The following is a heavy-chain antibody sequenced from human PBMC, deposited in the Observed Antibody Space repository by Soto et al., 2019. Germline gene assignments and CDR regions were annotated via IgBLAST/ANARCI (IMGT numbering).Heavy chain of an antibody. CDR1: GFTFSSYS. D-gene: IGHD4-17*01. Sequence: PGGSLRLSCAASGFTFSSYSMNWVRQAPGKGLEWVSSISSSSSYIYYADSVKGRFTISRDNAKNSLYLQMNSLRAEDTAVYYCARDKHDYGDLFLKYYYYGMDVWGQGTTVTVSS. CDR3: ARDKHDYGDLFLKYYYYGMDV. CDR2: ISSSSSYI. J-gene: IGHJ6*02. V-gene: IGHV3-21*01.